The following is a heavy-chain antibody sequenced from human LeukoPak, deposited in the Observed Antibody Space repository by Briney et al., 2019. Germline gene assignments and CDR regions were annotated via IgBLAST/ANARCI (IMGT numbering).Heavy chain of an antibody. CDR2: ICPGDSDT. J-gene: IGHJ3*02. Sequence: GESLKISCKGSGYSFTSYWIGWVRQMPGKGLEWMGIICPGDSDTRYSPSFQGQVTISADKSISTAYLQWSSLKASDAAMYYCARSRGAYYDFWSGYEDAFDIWGQGTMVTVSS. D-gene: IGHD3-3*01. CDR1: GYSFTSYW. CDR3: ARSRGAYYDFWSGYEDAFDI. V-gene: IGHV5-51*01.